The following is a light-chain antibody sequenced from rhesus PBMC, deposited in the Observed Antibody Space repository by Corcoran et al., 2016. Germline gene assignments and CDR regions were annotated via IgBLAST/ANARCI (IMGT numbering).Light chain of an antibody. CDR3: MQYTHIPLT. CDR1: QSLVHSNGNTY. V-gene: IGKV2-65*01. Sequence: DVVMTQSPLALPITPGQPASISCRSSQSLVHSNGNTYLSWFQQKPGQPPRLLIYKVSNRYSGVPDRFSGSGAGTDFTLKISRVEAEDVGVYYCMQYTHIPLTFGGVTKVEIK. J-gene: IGKJ4*01. CDR2: KVS.